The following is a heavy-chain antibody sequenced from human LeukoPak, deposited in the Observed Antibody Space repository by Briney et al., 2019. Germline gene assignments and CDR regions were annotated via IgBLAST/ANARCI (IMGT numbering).Heavy chain of an antibody. CDR3: ARDRVRYDYYDSSGYDAFDI. CDR2: INPNSGGT. Sequence: GASVKVCCKASGYTFTGYYMHWVRQAPGQGLEWMGWINPNSGGTNYAQKFQGRVTMTRDTSISTAYMELSRLRSDDTAVYYCARDRVRYDYYDSSGYDAFDIWGQGTMVTVSS. CDR1: GYTFTGYY. V-gene: IGHV1-2*02. D-gene: IGHD3-22*01. J-gene: IGHJ3*02.